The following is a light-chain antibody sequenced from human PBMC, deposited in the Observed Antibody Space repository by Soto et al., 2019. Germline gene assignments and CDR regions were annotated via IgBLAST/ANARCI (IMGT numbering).Light chain of an antibody. CDR3: QQSYTTPWT. Sequence: DIHMTQSPSSLSASLGDRVTITCPATQSISSFLNWYQQKPGKAPHLLIYAASSLRYGVPSRFRGSESGTEFTLTISSLQPEDFATYFCQQSYTTPWTFGQGTKVDIK. CDR1: QSISSF. CDR2: AAS. J-gene: IGKJ1*01. V-gene: IGKV1-39*01.